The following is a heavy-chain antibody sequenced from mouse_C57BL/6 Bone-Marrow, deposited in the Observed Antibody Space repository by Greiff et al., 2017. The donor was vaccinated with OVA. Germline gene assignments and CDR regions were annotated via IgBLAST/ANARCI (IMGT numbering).Heavy chain of an antibody. CDR2: ISYDGSN. Sequence: DVKLQESGPGLVKPSQSLSLTCSVTGYSITSGYYWNWIRQFPGNKLEWMGYISYDGSNNYNPSLKNRISITRDTSKNQFFLKLNSVTTEDTATYYCASFYYGTLYYFDYWGQGTTLTVSS. D-gene: IGHD2-1*01. CDR3: ASFYYGTLYYFDY. V-gene: IGHV3-6*01. J-gene: IGHJ2*01. CDR1: GYSITSGYY.